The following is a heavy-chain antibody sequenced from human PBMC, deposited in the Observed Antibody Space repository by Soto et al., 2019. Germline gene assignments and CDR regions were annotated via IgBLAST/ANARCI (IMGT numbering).Heavy chain of an antibody. CDR2: INHTGGT. CDR3: ATRITVFGLLIPPFDP. V-gene: IGHV4-39*07. D-gene: IGHD3-3*01. CDR1: GGSISSSSYY. J-gene: IGHJ5*02. Sequence: SETPSLTCTVSGGSISSSSYYWGWIRQPPGKGLEWIGEINHTGGTHYNPSLKSRVTMSVDTSKNQFSLRLSSVTAADTAIYYCATRITVFGLLIPPFDPWGQGTQVT.